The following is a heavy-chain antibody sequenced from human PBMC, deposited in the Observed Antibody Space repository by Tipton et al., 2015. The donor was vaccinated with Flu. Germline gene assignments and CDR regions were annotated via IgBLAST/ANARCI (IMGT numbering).Heavy chain of an antibody. J-gene: IGHJ4*02. CDR1: GDSIRSSNYY. CDR2: TFHSGNT. CDR3: AREGDDFWSNYEDY. Sequence: GLVKPSETLSLTCGVSGDSIRSSNYYWGWIRQPPGKGLEWIGNTFHSGNTYLNPSLKSRVTISIDTSKNQFSLKLSSVTAADTAVYYCAREGDDFWSNYEDYWGQGTLVTVSS. D-gene: IGHD3-3*01. V-gene: IGHV4-39*07.